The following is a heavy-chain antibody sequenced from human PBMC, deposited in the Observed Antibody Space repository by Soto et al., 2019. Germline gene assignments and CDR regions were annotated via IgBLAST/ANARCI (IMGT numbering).Heavy chain of an antibody. CDR2: IIPIFGTA. V-gene: IGHV1-69*13. D-gene: IGHD6-6*01. CDR3: ASGAVEQLAPRYFDY. J-gene: IGHJ4*02. Sequence: SVKVSSKASGGTFSSYAISWVRQAPGQGLEWMGGIIPIFGTANYAQKFQGRVTITADESTSTAYMELSSLRSEDTAVYYCASGAVEQLAPRYFDYWGQGTLVNVSS. CDR1: GGTFSSYA.